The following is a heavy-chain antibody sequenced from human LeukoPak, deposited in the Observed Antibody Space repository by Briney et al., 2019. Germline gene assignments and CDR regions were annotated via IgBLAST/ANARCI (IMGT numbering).Heavy chain of an antibody. CDR1: GGSISSSSYY. Sequence: SETLSLTCTVSGGSISSSSYYWGWIRQPPGKGLEWIGSIYYSGSTYYNPSLKSRVTISVDTSKNQFSLKLSSVTAADTAVYYCARDREVGATLPDYWGQGTLVTVSS. J-gene: IGHJ4*02. CDR2: IYYSGST. D-gene: IGHD1-26*01. V-gene: IGHV4-39*02. CDR3: ARDREVGATLPDY.